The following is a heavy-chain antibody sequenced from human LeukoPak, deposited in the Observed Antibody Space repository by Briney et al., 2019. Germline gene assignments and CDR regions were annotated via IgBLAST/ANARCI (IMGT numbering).Heavy chain of an antibody. CDR2: INHSGST. CDR3: ARGQYSSSWNNWFDP. CDR1: GGSFSGYY. J-gene: IGHJ5*02. Sequence: SETLSLTCAVYGGSFSGYYWSWIRQPPGKGLEWIGEINHSGSTNYNPSLKSRFTISVDTSKNQFSLKLSSVTAADTAVYYCARGQYSSSWNNWFDPWGQGTLVTVSS. V-gene: IGHV4-34*01. D-gene: IGHD6-13*01.